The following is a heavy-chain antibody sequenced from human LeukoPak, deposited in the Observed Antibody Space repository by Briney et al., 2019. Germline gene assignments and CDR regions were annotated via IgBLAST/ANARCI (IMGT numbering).Heavy chain of an antibody. J-gene: IGHJ4*02. D-gene: IGHD4-23*01. CDR1: GGSFSGYY. CDR3: ARGLGLRWKYFEN. CDR2: INHSGST. Sequence: SETLSLTCAVYGGSFSGYYWSWIRQPPGKGLEWIGEINHSGSTNYNPSLKSRVTISVDTSKNQFSLKLSSVTAADTAVYYCARGLGLRWKYFENWGQGTLVTVSS. V-gene: IGHV4-34*01.